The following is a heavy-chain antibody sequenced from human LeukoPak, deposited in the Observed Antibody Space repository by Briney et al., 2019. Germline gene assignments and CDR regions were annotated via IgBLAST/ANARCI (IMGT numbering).Heavy chain of an antibody. J-gene: IGHJ3*02. V-gene: IGHV3-48*01. D-gene: IGHD4-23*01. Sequence: PGGSLRLSCAASGFTFSSYSMTWVRQAPGKGLEWISYISSSSSTIKYADSVKGRITISRDNAKNALYLQMNSLRAEDTAVYYCARVSVTEGDYGGNFAFDIWGQGTMVTVSS. CDR2: ISSSSSTI. CDR3: ARVSVTEGDYGGNFAFDI. CDR1: GFTFSSYS.